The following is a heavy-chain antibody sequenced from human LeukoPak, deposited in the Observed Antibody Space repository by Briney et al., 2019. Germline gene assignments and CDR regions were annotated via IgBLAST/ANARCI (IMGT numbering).Heavy chain of an antibody. Sequence: ASVKVSCKASGYTFTSYDINWVRQATGQGLEWMGWMNPNSGNTGYAQKFQGRVTMTRNTSISTAYMELSSLRSEDTAVYYCARGNVDIVVVPAATGRFGFDPWGQGTLVTVSS. CDR3: ARGNVDIVVVPAATGRFGFDP. CDR1: GYTFTSYD. CDR2: MNPNSGNT. V-gene: IGHV1-8*01. J-gene: IGHJ5*02. D-gene: IGHD2-2*01.